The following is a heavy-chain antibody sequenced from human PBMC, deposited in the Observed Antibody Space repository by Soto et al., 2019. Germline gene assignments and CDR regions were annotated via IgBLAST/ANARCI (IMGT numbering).Heavy chain of an antibody. CDR3: ARWIQGSHAFEI. Sequence: SQTLSLTCAISGDSVSSNSAAWNWIRQSPSRGLEWLGRTYYRSKWYNDYAVSVQSRITINPDTSKNQFSLQMNSVTPEDTAVYYCARWIQGSHAFEIWGQGTMVTVPS. CDR2: TYYRSKWYN. CDR1: GDSVSSNSAA. J-gene: IGHJ3*02. V-gene: IGHV6-1*01. D-gene: IGHD5-18*01.